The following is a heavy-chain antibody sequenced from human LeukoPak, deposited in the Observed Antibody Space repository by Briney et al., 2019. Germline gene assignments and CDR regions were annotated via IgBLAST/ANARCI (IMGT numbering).Heavy chain of an antibody. D-gene: IGHD4-17*01. Sequence: ASVKVSCKASGGTFSSYAISWVRQAPGQGLEWMGGIIPIFGTANYAQKFRGRVTITADESTSTAYMELSSLRSEDTAVYYCARFRQDYGDYGVVDYWGQGTLVTVSS. J-gene: IGHJ4*02. CDR3: ARFRQDYGDYGVVDY. CDR2: IIPIFGTA. V-gene: IGHV1-69*13. CDR1: GGTFSSYA.